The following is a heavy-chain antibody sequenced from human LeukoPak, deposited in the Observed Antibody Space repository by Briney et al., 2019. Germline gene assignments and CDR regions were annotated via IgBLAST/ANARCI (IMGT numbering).Heavy chain of an antibody. D-gene: IGHD2-2*01. CDR1: GGTFSSYA. V-gene: IGHV1-69*13. CDR2: IIPIFGTA. Sequence: SVKVSCKASGGTFSSYAISWVRQAPGQGLEWMGGIIPIFGTANYAQKFQGRVTITADESTSTAYMELSSLRSEDTAVYYCARHSPTYCSSTSCFEPNWFDPWGQGTLVTVSS. J-gene: IGHJ5*02. CDR3: ARHSPTYCSSTSCFEPNWFDP.